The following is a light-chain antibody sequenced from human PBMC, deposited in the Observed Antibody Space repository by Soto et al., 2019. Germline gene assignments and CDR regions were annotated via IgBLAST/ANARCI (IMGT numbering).Light chain of an antibody. J-gene: IGLJ2*01. V-gene: IGLV1-51*01. CDR3: ASWDSSLRVVV. CDR2: EDN. Sequence: QSLLTQPPSVSAAPGQKVTISCSGSSSSSGKNFVSWYQQVARTAPKLLIYEDNKRPSGIPDRFSGSKSGTSATLGITGLQTGDEAEYYCASWDSSLRVVVFGGGTKLT. CDR1: SSSSGKNF.